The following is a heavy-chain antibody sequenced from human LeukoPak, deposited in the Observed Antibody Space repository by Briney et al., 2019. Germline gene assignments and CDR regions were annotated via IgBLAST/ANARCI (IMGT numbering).Heavy chain of an antibody. CDR3: ARDLGYDFWSGYHYGMDV. CDR2: INPNSGGT. J-gene: IGHJ6*02. V-gene: IGHV1-2*06. CDR1: GYTFTSYA. Sequence: ASVKVSCKASGYTFTSYAMNWVRQAPGQGLEWMGRINPNSGGTNYAQKFQGRVTMTRDTSISTAYMELSRLRSDDTAVYYCARDLGYDFWSGYHYGMDVWGQGTTVTVSS. D-gene: IGHD3-3*01.